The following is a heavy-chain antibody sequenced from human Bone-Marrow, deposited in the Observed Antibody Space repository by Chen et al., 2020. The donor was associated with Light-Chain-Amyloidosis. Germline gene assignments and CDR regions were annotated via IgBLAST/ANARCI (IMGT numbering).Heavy chain of an antibody. Sequence: QVQLVQSGAEVKKPGASVKVSCKASGYTFTGYYMHWVRQAPGQGLEWMGWINPNSGGTNYEQKFQGRVTMTRDTSISTAYMELSRLRSDDTAVYYCARTLQQLSARNYYYYGMDVWGQGTTVTVSS. CDR1: GYTFTGYY. CDR3: ARTLQQLSARNYYYYGMDV. V-gene: IGHV1-2*02. J-gene: IGHJ6*02. CDR2: INPNSGGT. D-gene: IGHD6-13*01.